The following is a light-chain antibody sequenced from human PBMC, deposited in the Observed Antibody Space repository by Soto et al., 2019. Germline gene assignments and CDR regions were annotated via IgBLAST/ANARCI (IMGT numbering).Light chain of an antibody. CDR2: STD. CDR1: TGSVSTSYY. V-gene: IGLV8-61*01. CDR3: VLFMGGAIPGV. J-gene: IGLJ3*02. Sequence: QAVVTQEPSFSVSPGGTVTLTCGLSTGSVSTSYYPGWFQQTPGQAPRTLIYSTDTRSSGVPDRFSGSIRGNRAALTITGAQADDESDYYCVLFMGGAIPGVFGGGTKLTVL.